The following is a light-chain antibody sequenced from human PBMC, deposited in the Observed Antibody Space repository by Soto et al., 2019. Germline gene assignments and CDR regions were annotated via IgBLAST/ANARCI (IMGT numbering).Light chain of an antibody. V-gene: IGKV1-39*01. J-gene: IGKJ2*01. CDR1: QTIGKL. Sequence: DIQMTQSPPSLSGSVGDRVTITCRTSQTIGKLLNWYQQKPGKPPKVLIYAVSNLKTGVPSRFSGSGSGTNFTLTISSLQPGDFATYFCQQSYRVPYTFGQGTKVDIK. CDR2: AVS. CDR3: QQSYRVPYT.